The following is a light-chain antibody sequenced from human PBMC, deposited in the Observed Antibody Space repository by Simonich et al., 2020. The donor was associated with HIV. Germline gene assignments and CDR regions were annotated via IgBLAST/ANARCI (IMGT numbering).Light chain of an antibody. CDR1: QSVSNN. Sequence: EIVLTQAPGTLSLSPGERATLSCRARQSVSNNFLAWYQQKPGLAPRLLIYDASSRATGIPARFSGSGFGTQFTLTISSMQSEDFAVYYCQQYNNWPSPFTFGPGTKVDIK. J-gene: IGKJ3*01. CDR3: QQYNNWPSPFT. CDR2: DAS. V-gene: IGKV3-15*01.